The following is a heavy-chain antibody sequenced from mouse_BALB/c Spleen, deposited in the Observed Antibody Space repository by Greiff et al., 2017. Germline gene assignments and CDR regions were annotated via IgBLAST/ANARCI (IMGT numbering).Heavy chain of an antibody. CDR1: GFTFSSYA. D-gene: IGHD1-2*01. V-gene: IGHV5-9-3*01. Sequence: EVNLVESGGGLVKPGGSLKLSCAASGFTFSSYAMSWVRQTPEKRLEWVATISSGGSYTYYPDSVKGRFTISRDNAKNTLYLQMSSLRSEDTAMYYCARQETTATNYAMDYWGQGTSVTVSS. J-gene: IGHJ4*01. CDR2: ISSGGSYT. CDR3: ARQETTATNYAMDY.